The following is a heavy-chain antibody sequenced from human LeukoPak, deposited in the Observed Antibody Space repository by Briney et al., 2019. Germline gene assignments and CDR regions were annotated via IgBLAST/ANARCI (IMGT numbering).Heavy chain of an antibody. CDR2: IRYDGSNK. CDR1: GFTFSSYE. J-gene: IGHJ5*02. CDR3: AKRYYDILTGYSPSVDP. D-gene: IGHD3-9*01. V-gene: IGHV3-30*02. Sequence: GGSLRLSCAASGFTFSSYEMNWVRQAPGKGLEWVAFIRYDGSNKYYADSVKGRFTISRDNSKNTLYLQMNSLRAEDTAVYYCAKRYYDILTGYSPSVDPWGQGTLVTVSS.